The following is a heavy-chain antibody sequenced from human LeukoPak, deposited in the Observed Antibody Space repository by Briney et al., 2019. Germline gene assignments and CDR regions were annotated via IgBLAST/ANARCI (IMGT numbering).Heavy chain of an antibody. V-gene: IGHV3-33*06. CDR1: GFTFSSYG. J-gene: IGHJ3*02. CDR2: IWYDGSNK. CDR3: AKGGLDGAPDAFDI. Sequence: GGSLRLSCAASGFTFSSYGMHWVRQAPGKGLEWVAVIWYDGSNKYYADSVKGRFTISRDNSKNTLYLQMNSLRAEDTAVYYCAKGGLDGAPDAFDIWGQGTMVTASS. D-gene: IGHD3-10*01.